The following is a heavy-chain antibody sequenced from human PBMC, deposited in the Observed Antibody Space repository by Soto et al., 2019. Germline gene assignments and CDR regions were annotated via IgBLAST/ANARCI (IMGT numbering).Heavy chain of an antibody. CDR1: GFKFDDYA. D-gene: IGHD3-16*01. V-gene: IGHV3-9*01. CDR2: FSWNSGNI. Sequence: PGGSLGLSCAASGFKFDDYAMHWVRQAPGKGLEWVAGFSWNSGNIGYADSVKGRFTISRDNAKNSLYLQMNSLRPDDTALYYCAKDRDPGETSDGGEYFDHWGQGTLVTVSS. J-gene: IGHJ4*02. CDR3: AKDRDPGETSDGGEYFDH.